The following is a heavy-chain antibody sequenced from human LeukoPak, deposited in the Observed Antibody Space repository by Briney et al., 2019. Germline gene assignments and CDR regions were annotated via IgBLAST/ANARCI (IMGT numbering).Heavy chain of an antibody. CDR3: TTDPYDSSGYPDY. J-gene: IGHJ4*02. CDR1: GFTFSNAW. D-gene: IGHD3-22*01. CDR2: IKSRTDGGTT. Sequence: GGSLRLSCAASGFTFSNAWMNWVRQAPGKGLEWVGRIKSRTDGGTTDYAAPVKGRFTISRDDSKNTLYLQMSSLKTEDTAVYYCTTDPYDSSGYPDYWGQGTLVTVSS. V-gene: IGHV3-15*01.